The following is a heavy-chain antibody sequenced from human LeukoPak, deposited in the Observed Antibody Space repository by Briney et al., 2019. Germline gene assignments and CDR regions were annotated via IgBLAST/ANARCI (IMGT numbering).Heavy chain of an antibody. CDR1: GYTFTSYY. D-gene: IGHD2-2*01. Sequence: ASVKVSCKASGYTFTSYYIHWVRQAPGQGLEWMGIINPSGGITTYAQKFQRRVTMTRDKSTSTVYMELRRLTSEDTAVYYCARCTASCYANAFDVWGQGTLLTVSS. J-gene: IGHJ3*01. CDR2: INPSGGIT. CDR3: ARCTASCYANAFDV. V-gene: IGHV1-46*01.